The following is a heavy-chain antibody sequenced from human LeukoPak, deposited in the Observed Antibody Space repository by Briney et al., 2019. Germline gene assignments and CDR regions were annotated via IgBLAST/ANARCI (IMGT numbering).Heavy chain of an antibody. CDR2: ISNNGGYT. J-gene: IGHJ4*01. D-gene: IGHD3-3*01. V-gene: IGHV3-23*01. Sequence: GGSLRLSCAASGFTYSSSAMSWVRQAPGKGLEWVSAISNNGGYTYYADSVQGRFTISRDNSKSTLYLQMNSLRAEDTAVYYCARDGAYSTIFYWGQGTLVTVSS. CDR1: GFTYSSSA. CDR3: ARDGAYSTIFY.